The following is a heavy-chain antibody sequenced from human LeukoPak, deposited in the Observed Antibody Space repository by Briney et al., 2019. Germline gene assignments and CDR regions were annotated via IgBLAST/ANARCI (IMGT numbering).Heavy chain of an antibody. J-gene: IGHJ4*02. CDR3: AKFSEDVYGDFLDY. V-gene: IGHV3-30*18. CDR1: GFTFSSYG. CDR2: ISYDGSNK. Sequence: GGSLRLSCAASGFTFSSYGMPWVRQAPGKGLEWVAVISYDGSNKYYADSVKGRFTISRDNSKNTLYLQMNSLRAEDTAVYYCAKFSEDVYGDFLDYWGQGTLVTVSS. D-gene: IGHD4-17*01.